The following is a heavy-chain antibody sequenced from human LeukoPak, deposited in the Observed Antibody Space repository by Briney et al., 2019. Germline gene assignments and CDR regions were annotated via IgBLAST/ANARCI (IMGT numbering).Heavy chain of an antibody. V-gene: IGHV4-59*01. J-gene: IGHJ2*01. CDR1: GGSISSYY. CDR2: IYYSGST. D-gene: IGHD4-17*01. CDR3: ARDRGGYGDYVYWYFDL. Sequence: PSETLSLTCTVAGGSISSYYWSWIRQPPGKGPEWIGYIYYSGSTNYNPSLKSRVTISVDTSKSQFSLKLSSVTAADTAVYYCARDRGGYGDYVYWYFDLWGRGTLVTVSS.